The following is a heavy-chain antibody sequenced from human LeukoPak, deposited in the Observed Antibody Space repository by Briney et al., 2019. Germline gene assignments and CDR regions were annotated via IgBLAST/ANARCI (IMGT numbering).Heavy chain of an antibody. V-gene: IGHV4-30-2*01. D-gene: IGHD6-13*01. CDR2: IYHSGST. J-gene: IGHJ5*02. CDR3: ATRGKGYSSSWSNWFDP. Sequence: PSETLSLTCAVSGGSISSGGYSWSWIRQPPGKGLEWIGYIYHSGSTYYNPSLKSRVTISVDRSKNQFSLKLSSVTAADPAVYYGATRGKGYSSSWSNWFDPYGQGTLVTGSS. CDR1: GGSISSGGYS.